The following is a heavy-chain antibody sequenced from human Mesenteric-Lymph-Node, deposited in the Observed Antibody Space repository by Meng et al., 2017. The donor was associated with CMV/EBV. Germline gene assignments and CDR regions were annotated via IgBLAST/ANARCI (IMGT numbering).Heavy chain of an antibody. Sequence: IYCKGSGYSFTSNWIRWVRQMPGKGLEWMGTIDPSGSYINYSPSFQGHVTISADRSISTAYLQWSSLKASDTAMYFCAVGTYYFDYWGQGTLVTVSS. CDR3: AVGTYYFDY. J-gene: IGHJ4*02. V-gene: IGHV5-10-1*01. CDR2: IDPSGSYI. CDR1: GYSFTSNW.